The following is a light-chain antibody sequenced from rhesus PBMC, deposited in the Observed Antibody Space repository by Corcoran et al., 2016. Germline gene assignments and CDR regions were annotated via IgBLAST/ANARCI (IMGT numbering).Light chain of an antibody. J-gene: IGKJ3*01. V-gene: IGKV2S8*01. CDR1: QSLGHSDGKTY. Sequence: DVVMTQSPVSLPGIPGQPASISCRSSQSLGHSDGKTYLNWLQQKPGQPPRSLIYQVSNRDSGVPDRFSGSGAGTDLPMKISRGEAADVRVYYCRRGTNVPTFGPGTKL. CDR3: RRGTNVPT. CDR2: QVS.